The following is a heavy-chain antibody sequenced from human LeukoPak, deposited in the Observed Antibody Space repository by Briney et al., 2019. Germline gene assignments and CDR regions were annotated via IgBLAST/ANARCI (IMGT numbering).Heavy chain of an antibody. V-gene: IGHV4-4*02. CDR3: ARRTSLRSMDV. D-gene: IGHD2-8*01. CDR1: GGSISSGYW. J-gene: IGHJ6*03. Sequence: SETLSLTCAVSGGSISSGYWWTWVRQPPGKGLEWVGEIYHSGSTNYNPSLKSRVTISVDTSKNQFSLKLSSVTAADTALYYCARRTSLRSMDVWGKGTTVTVSS. CDR2: IYHSGST.